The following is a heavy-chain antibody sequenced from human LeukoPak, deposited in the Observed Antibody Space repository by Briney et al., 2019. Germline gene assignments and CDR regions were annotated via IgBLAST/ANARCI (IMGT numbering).Heavy chain of an antibody. CDR2: INTNTGNP. J-gene: IGHJ5*02. CDR1: GYTFTSYA. D-gene: IGHD5-18*01. CDR3: ARGWARFGGYSYGESDP. V-gene: IGHV7-4-1*02. Sequence: ASVKVSCKASGYTFTSYAMNWVRQAPGQGLEWMGWINTNTGNPTYAQGFTGRFVFSLDTSVSTAYLQISSLKAEDTAVYYCARGWARFGGYSYGESDPWGQGTLVTVSS.